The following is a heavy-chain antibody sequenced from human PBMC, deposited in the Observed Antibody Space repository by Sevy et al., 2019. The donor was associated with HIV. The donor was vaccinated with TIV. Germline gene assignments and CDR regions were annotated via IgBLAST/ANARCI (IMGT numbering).Heavy chain of an antibody. Sequence: SETLSLTCAVSGYSISSGYYWGWIRQPPGKGLEWIVSIYHSGSTYYNPSLKSRVTISVDTSKNQFSLKLSSVTAADTAVYYCARQRGIAAAGTVLDYWGQGTLVTVSS. D-gene: IGHD6-13*01. V-gene: IGHV4-38-2*01. CDR1: GYSISSGYY. CDR3: ARQRGIAAAGTVLDY. CDR2: IYHSGST. J-gene: IGHJ4*02.